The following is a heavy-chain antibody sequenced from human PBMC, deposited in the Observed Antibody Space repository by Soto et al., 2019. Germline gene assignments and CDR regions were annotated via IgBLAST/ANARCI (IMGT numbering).Heavy chain of an antibody. CDR1: GGTFSSYA. D-gene: IGHD2-2*01. J-gene: IGHJ6*02. CDR2: IIPIFGTA. V-gene: IGHV1-69*13. CDR3: ARGTYCSSTSCYGDYYYGMDV. Sequence: SVKVSCKASGGTFSSYAISWGRQAPGQGLEWMGGIIPIFGTANYAQKFQGRVTITADESTSTAYMELSSLRSEDTAVYYCARGTYCSSTSCYGDYYYGMDVWGQGTTVTVSS.